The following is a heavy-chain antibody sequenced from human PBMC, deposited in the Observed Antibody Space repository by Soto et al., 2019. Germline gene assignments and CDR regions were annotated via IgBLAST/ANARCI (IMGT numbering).Heavy chain of an antibody. CDR3: ARSGDNYNFLDY. CDR2: SSNSGTFA. Sequence: PGGSLRLSCAASGFTFNEYYMSWIRQAPGKGLEWISYSSNSGTFARYADSVKGRFSISRDNAKNSLYLQINSLRGDDTAIYYCARSGDNYNFLDYWGQGTPVTVSS. D-gene: IGHD3-3*01. CDR1: GFTFNEYY. V-gene: IGHV3-11*06. J-gene: IGHJ4*02.